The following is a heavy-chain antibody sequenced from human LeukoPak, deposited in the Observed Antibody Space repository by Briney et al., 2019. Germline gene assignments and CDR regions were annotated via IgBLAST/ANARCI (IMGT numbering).Heavy chain of an antibody. Sequence: GGSLRLSCAASGFTFSNYGIHWVRQAPGKGLEWVTFMQYDGSDKFYADSVKGRFTISRDNAKNSLYLQMNSLRAEDTAVYYCAREGGEPHLSFGGVIAWGQGTLVTVSS. J-gene: IGHJ5*02. V-gene: IGHV3-30*02. D-gene: IGHD3-16*02. CDR2: MQYDGSDK. CDR1: GFTFSNYG. CDR3: AREGGEPHLSFGGVIA.